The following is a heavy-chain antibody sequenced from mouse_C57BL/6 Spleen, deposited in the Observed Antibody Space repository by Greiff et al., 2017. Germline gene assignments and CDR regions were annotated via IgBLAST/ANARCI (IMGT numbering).Heavy chain of an antibody. CDR1: GYTFTDYY. Sequence: VQLKESGPVLVKPGASVKMSCKASGYTFTDYYMNWVKQSHGKSLEWIGVINPYNGGTSYNQKFKGKATLTVDKSSSTAYMELNSLTSEDSAVYYCARGDYSNYDASMDYWGQGTSVTVSS. V-gene: IGHV1-19*01. D-gene: IGHD2-5*01. CDR2: INPYNGGT. CDR3: ARGDYSNYDASMDY. J-gene: IGHJ4*01.